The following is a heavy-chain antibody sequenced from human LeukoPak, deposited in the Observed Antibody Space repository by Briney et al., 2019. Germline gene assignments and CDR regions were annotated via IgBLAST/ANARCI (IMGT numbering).Heavy chain of an antibody. CDR1: GGSISSDDYY. Sequence: TLSLTCTVSGGSISSDDYYWSWIRQPPGTGLEWLGYIYYSASTYYDSSLTMRGTISVDTSKYQFYLKLSSVTAADKAVYYCARASKDFWSGYCHCDDWGEGTLVTVSS. CDR2: IYYSAST. J-gene: IGHJ4*02. CDR3: ARASKDFWSGYCHCDD. V-gene: IGHV4-30-4*08. D-gene: IGHD3-3*01.